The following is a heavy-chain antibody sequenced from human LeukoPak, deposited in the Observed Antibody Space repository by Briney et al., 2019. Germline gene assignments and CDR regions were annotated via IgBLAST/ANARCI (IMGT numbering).Heavy chain of an antibody. CDR3: AGGLDVDP. CDR2: ISYDGSNK. D-gene: IGHD1-1*01. CDR1: GFTFSSYA. V-gene: IGHV3-30*04. J-gene: IGHJ5*02. Sequence: GGSLRLSCAASGFTFSSYAMHWVRQAPGKGLEWVAVISYDGSNKYYADSVKGRFTISRDNSKNTLYLQMNSLGAEDTAVYYCAGGLDVDPWGQGTLVTVSS.